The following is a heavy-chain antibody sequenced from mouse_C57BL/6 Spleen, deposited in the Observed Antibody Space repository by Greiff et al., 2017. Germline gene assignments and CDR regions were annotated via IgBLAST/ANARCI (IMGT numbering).Heavy chain of an antibody. CDR3: ARSYSGYYFDY. CDR1: GYAFSSSW. Sequence: QVQLQQSGPELVKPGASVKISCKASGYAFSSSWMNWVKQRPGKGLEWIGRIYPGDGDTNYNGKFKGKATLTADKSSSTAYMQLSSLTSEDSAVYFCARSYSGYYFDYWGQGNTLTVSS. J-gene: IGHJ2*01. V-gene: IGHV1-82*01. CDR2: IYPGDGDT. D-gene: IGHD1-2*01.